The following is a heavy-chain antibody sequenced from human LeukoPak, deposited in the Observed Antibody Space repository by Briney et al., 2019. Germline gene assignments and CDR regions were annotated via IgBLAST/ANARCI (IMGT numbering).Heavy chain of an antibody. CDR1: GFTLSNAC. CDR3: AAGGRL. Sequence: TGGSLRLSCAASGFTLSNACMNWVPQAPGKGLEWVGRIQSKTDGGTTEYAAPVKGRFTISRDDSTNTLYLQMNSLKTEDTGVYYCAAGGRLWGQGTTVTVSS. J-gene: IGHJ6*02. CDR2: IQSKTDGGTT. V-gene: IGHV3-15*01. D-gene: IGHD3-10*01.